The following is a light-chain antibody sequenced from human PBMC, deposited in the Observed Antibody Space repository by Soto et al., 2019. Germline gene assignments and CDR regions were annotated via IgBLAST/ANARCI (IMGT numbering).Light chain of an antibody. CDR3: QQYNNWPPWT. Sequence: EIVLTQSPGTLSLSPGERATLSCRASQTVRNNYLAWYQQKPGQAPRLLIYGAFTRATGIPARFSGSGSGTEFTLTISSMQSEDFADYYCQQYNNWPPWTFGQGTKVDIK. J-gene: IGKJ1*01. CDR2: GAF. V-gene: IGKV3-15*01. CDR1: QTVRNN.